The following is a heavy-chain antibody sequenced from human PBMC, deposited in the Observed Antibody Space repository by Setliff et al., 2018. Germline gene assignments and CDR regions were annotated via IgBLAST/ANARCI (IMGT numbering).Heavy chain of an antibody. Sequence: ASVKVSCKASGYTFTDYGISWVRQAPGQGLEWMGWISPYTGNTFYAPQFQGRVIMTTDTSAKTVNMELTSLRSEDTALYYCARGALNWAAFNIWGQGTMVTVSS. J-gene: IGHJ3*02. CDR2: ISPYTGNT. CDR3: ARGALNWAAFNI. D-gene: IGHD3-16*01. V-gene: IGHV1-18*01. CDR1: GYTFTDYG.